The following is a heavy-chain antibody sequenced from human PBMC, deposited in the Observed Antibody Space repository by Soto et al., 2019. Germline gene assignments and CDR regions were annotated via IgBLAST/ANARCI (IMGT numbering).Heavy chain of an antibody. D-gene: IGHD3-22*01. CDR2: FDPEDGET. Sequence: ASVKVSCKVSGYTLTELSMHWVRQAPGKGLEWMGGFDPEDGETIYAQKFQGRVTMTEDTSTDTAYMELSSLRSEDTAVYYCATFRGRYYDSSGYYNRVGYFDYWGQGTLVTVSS. J-gene: IGHJ4*02. CDR1: GYTLTELS. CDR3: ATFRGRYYDSSGYYNRVGYFDY. V-gene: IGHV1-24*01.